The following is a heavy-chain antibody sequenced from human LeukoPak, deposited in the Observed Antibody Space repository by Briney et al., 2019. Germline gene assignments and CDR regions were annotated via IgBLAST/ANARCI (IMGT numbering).Heavy chain of an antibody. CDR2: ISDSAGRT. Sequence: GGSLRLSCAVSGITLSNYGMSWVRQAPGKGLEWVAGISDSAGRTNYADSVEGRSTISRDNPKNTLYLQMNSLRAEDTAVYFCAKRGVVIRVILVGFHREAYYFDSWGQGALVTVSS. D-gene: IGHD3-22*01. CDR3: AKRGVVIRVILVGFHREAYYFDS. J-gene: IGHJ4*02. V-gene: IGHV3-23*01. CDR1: GITLSNYG.